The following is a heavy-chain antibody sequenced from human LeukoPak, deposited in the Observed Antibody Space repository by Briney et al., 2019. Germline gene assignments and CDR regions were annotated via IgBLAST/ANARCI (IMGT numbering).Heavy chain of an antibody. CDR3: ARDRKGSYLDY. D-gene: IGHD3-10*01. V-gene: IGHV3-7*04. Sequence: PGGSLRLSCAASGFTFSGYIMSWVRQAPGKGLEWVANIKQDGSEKHYVDSVKGRFTISRDNAKNSLYLQMNSLRTEDTAVYYCARDRKGSYLDYWGQGTLVTVSS. CDR1: GFTFSGYI. J-gene: IGHJ4*02. CDR2: IKQDGSEK.